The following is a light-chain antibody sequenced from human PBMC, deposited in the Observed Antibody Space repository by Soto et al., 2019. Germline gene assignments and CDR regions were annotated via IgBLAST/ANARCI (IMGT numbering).Light chain of an antibody. CDR1: QSVSIL. Sequence: EIVMTQSPATLSVSPGERSTLSCRASQSVSILLAWYQQKPGQAPRLLIYGASNRATGVPDRFSGSGSGTEFTLTTSSLQPDDFATYYCQHYNSYSEAFGQGTKVDIK. J-gene: IGKJ1*01. CDR2: GAS. V-gene: IGKV3-15*01. CDR3: QHYNSYSEA.